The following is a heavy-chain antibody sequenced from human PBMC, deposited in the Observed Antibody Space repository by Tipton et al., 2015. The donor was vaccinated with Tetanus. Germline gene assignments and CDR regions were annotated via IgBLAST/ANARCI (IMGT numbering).Heavy chain of an antibody. J-gene: IGHJ3*01. V-gene: IGHV3-9*01. D-gene: IGHD5-12*01. Sequence: SLRLSCVASGFTFDDYAMHWVRQAPGKGLEWVSGMSWNSGSIGYADSVKGRFTISRENAKNSLYLQMNSLRAEDTALYYCARARGFDFGTKGFDLWGQGTLVTVSS. CDR1: GFTFDDYA. CDR3: ARARGFDFGTKGFDL. CDR2: MSWNSGSI.